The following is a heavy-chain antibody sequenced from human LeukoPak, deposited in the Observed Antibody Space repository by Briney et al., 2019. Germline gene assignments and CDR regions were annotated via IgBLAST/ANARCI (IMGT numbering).Heavy chain of an antibody. CDR2: TYTSGST. J-gene: IGHJ4*02. CDR3: ARVPVRERTFDY. Sequence: SQTLSLTCTVSGGSISSGSYYWSWIRQPAGKGLEWIGRTYTSGSTNYNPSLKSRVTISVDTSKNQFSLKLSSVTAADTAVYYCARVPVRERTFDYWGQGTLVTVSS. D-gene: IGHD1-1*01. V-gene: IGHV4-61*02. CDR1: GGSISSGSYY.